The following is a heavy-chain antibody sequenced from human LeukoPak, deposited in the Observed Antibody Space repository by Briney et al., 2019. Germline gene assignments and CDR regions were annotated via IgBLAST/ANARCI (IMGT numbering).Heavy chain of an antibody. Sequence: GGSLRLSCAASGFTFSSYWMSWVRQAPGKGLEWVANIKQDGSEKYYVDSVKGRFTISRDNAMNSLYLQMNSLRAEDTAVYYCASSPDYGDPYNWFDPWGQGTLVTVSS. V-gene: IGHV3-7*01. J-gene: IGHJ5*02. CDR1: GFTFSSYW. D-gene: IGHD4-17*01. CDR3: ASSPDYGDPYNWFDP. CDR2: IKQDGSEK.